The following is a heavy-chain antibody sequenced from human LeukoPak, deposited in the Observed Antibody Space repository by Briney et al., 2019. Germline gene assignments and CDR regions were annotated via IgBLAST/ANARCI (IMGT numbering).Heavy chain of an antibody. CDR3: AKDLAGYCSGGSFYPDGFYI. CDR2: ISGSGGST. D-gene: IGHD2-15*01. CDR1: GFTFSSYA. V-gene: IGHV3-23*01. Sequence: AGGSLRLSCAASGFTFSSYAMSWVRQAPGKGLEWVSAISGSGGSTYYADSVKGRFTISRDNSKNTLYLQMNSLRAEDTAVYYCAKDLAGYCSGGSFYPDGFYIWGQGKKVNVPS. J-gene: IGHJ3*02.